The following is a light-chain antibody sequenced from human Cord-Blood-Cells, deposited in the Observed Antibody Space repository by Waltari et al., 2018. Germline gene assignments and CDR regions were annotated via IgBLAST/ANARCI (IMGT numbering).Light chain of an antibody. CDR1: SLRSYY. Sequence: SSELTQDPAVSVALGQTVRITCQGDSLRSYYASWYQQKPRQTPVLVIYGKNNRPSGIPGRLSGSSSGNTASMTSTGAQAEDEADYYCNSRDSSGNHLVFGGGTKLTVL. V-gene: IGLV3-19*01. J-gene: IGLJ3*02. CDR3: NSRDSSGNHLV. CDR2: GKN.